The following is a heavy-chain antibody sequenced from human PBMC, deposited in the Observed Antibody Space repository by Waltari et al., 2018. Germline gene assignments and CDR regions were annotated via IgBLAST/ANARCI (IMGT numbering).Heavy chain of an antibody. V-gene: IGHV3-30-3*01. J-gene: IGHJ3*02. CDR3: ASGRGESNAFDI. Sequence: QVQLQQWGAGLLKPSETLSLTCAVYGGSFSGYYWSWIRQPPGKGREWVAVISYDGSNKYYADSVKGRFTISRDNSKNTLYLQMNSLRAEDTAVYYCASGRGESNAFDIWGQGTMVTVSS. CDR1: GGSFSGYY. CDR2: ISYDGSNK. D-gene: IGHD3-10*01.